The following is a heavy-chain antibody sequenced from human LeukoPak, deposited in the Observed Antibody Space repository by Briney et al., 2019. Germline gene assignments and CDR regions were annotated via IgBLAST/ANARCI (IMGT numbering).Heavy chain of an antibody. D-gene: IGHD7-27*01. CDR3: VRESFSRGDFN. CDR1: GFIFSTYW. V-gene: IGHV3-7*01. Sequence: GGSLRLSCAASGFIFSTYWMTWVRQAPGKGLEWVATIKYDGDEKFYVDSVTGRFTISRDNAKNSLYLQMNSLTAEDTAVYYCVRESFSRGDFNWGQGTLVSVSS. J-gene: IGHJ4*02. CDR2: IKYDGDEK.